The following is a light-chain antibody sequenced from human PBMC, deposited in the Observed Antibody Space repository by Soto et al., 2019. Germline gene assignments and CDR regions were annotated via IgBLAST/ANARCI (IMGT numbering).Light chain of an antibody. Sequence: EIVMTQSPATLSVSPGERATLSCRASQSVGSDLAWYQQKPGQAPRLLIYGASTRATDIPARFTGSGSGTEFTLTISSPQSEDFAVYYCQQYNAWPPDTFGGGTKVEIK. CDR3: QQYNAWPPDT. J-gene: IGKJ4*01. CDR1: QSVGSD. CDR2: GAS. V-gene: IGKV3-15*01.